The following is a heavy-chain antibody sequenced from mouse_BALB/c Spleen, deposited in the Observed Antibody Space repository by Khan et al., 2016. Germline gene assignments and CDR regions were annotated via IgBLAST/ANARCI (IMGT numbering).Heavy chain of an antibody. CDR1: GYAFSGYW. D-gene: IGHD3-2*01. V-gene: IGHV1-80*01. Sequence: VQLQESGAELVRPGSSVKISCKASGYAFSGYWMNWVKQRPGQGLEWIGQIYTGGGDTNYNGKFKGKATLTADRSSTTAYMQLISLPSDDAAVYVCARSMRGDSSAGYTLDYWGQGTSVTVSS. CDR2: IYTGGGDT. CDR3: ARSMRGDSSAGYTLDY. J-gene: IGHJ4*01.